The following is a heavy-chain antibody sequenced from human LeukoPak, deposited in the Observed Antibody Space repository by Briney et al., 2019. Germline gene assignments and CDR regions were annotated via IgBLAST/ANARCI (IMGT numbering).Heavy chain of an antibody. CDR3: AKDPNWDRGS. Sequence: GSLRLSCATSGFTFSSATMMWVRQAPGKGLEFVSGVGPSGGTGTYADSVKGRFTISRDNSKNTLYLQMNSLRVEDTAVYYCAKDPNWDRGSWGQGTLVTVSS. CDR1: GFTFSSAT. J-gene: IGHJ5*02. CDR2: VGPSGGTG. D-gene: IGHD7-27*01. V-gene: IGHV3-23*01.